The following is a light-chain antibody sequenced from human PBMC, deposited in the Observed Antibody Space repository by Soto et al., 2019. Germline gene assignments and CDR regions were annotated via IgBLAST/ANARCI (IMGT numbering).Light chain of an antibody. CDR1: QSISSW. J-gene: IGKJ1*01. Sequence: IQMTQSPSTLSASVGDRVTITCRASQSISSWLAWYQQKPGKAPKLLIYDASSLESGVPSRFSGSGSGTEVTLTTSSLQPDDFATYYCQQYNSYPWTFGQGTKVEIK. CDR3: QQYNSYPWT. V-gene: IGKV1-5*01. CDR2: DAS.